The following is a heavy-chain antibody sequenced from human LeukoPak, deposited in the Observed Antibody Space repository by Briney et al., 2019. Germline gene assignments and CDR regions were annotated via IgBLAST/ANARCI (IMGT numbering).Heavy chain of an antibody. CDR2: IYTSGST. J-gene: IGHJ4*02. CDR3: ARGYYDFWSGYPSFDY. CDR1: GGSSSSGSYY. D-gene: IGHD3-3*01. V-gene: IGHV4-61*02. Sequence: SQTLSLTCTVSGGSSSSGSYYWSWIRQPAGKGLEWIGRIYTSGSTNYNPSLKSRVTISVDTSKNQFSLKLSSVTAADTAAYYCARGYYDFWSGYPSFDYWGQGTLVTVSS.